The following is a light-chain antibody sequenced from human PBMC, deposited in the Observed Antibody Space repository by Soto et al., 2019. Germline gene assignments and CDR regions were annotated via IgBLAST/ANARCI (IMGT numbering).Light chain of an antibody. CDR3: QQYNNWPPT. V-gene: IGKV3-15*01. Sequence: EILMTQSPSTLAVSPGERATLSCRASQSVSSYLAWYQQKPGQAPRLLIYDASNRATGIPARFSGSGSGTEFTLTISSLQSEDFEVYYCQQYNNWPPTFGQGTRLEIK. CDR2: DAS. J-gene: IGKJ5*01. CDR1: QSVSSY.